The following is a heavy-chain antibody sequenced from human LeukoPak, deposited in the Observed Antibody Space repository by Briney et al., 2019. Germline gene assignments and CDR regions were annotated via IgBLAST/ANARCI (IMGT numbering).Heavy chain of an antibody. V-gene: IGHV3-23*01. D-gene: IGHD5-12*01. Sequence: PGGSLRLSCAASGFTFSNFAMSWVRQAPGKGLEWVSTIGGSGGSTYDADSVKGRSTISRDNSKNTLYLQMNSLRAEDTAVYYCAKFSRGYDSDYWGQGALVTVSS. CDR1: GFTFSNFA. CDR3: AKFSRGYDSDY. CDR2: IGGSGGST. J-gene: IGHJ4*02.